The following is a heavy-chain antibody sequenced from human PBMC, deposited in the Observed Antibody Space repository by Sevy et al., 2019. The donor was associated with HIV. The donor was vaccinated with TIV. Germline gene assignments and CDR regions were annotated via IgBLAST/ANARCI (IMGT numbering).Heavy chain of an antibody. CDR1: GFTFSSHG. Sequence: GGSLRLSCAASGFTFSSHGMHWVRQAPGKGLEWVAFISYDGRKKYYTHSVKGRFTISIDNSKNTLYLQMNSLRAEDTAVYSCAKLRSAFGPLDDWGQGTLVTVSS. CDR2: ISYDGRKK. J-gene: IGHJ4*02. D-gene: IGHD3-16*01. V-gene: IGHV3-30*18. CDR3: AKLRSAFGPLDD.